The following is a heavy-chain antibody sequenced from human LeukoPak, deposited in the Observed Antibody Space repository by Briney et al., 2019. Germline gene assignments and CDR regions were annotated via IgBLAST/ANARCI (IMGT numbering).Heavy chain of an antibody. CDR1: GYTFTGYY. CDR3: ARAYYYDSSGYYPFDY. Sequence: ASVKVSCKAPGYTFTGYYMHWVRQAPGQGLEWMGWINPNSGGTNYAQKFQGRVTMTRDTSISTAYMELSRLRSDDTAVYYCARAYYYDSSGYYPFDYWGQGTLVTVSS. D-gene: IGHD3-22*01. CDR2: INPNSGGT. V-gene: IGHV1-2*02. J-gene: IGHJ4*02.